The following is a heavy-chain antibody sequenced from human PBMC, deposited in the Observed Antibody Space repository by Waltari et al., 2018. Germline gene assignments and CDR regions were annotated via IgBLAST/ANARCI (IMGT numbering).Heavy chain of an antibody. J-gene: IGHJ6*02. Sequence: QVQLVESVGGVVQPGRSLRLSCAASGCTFSSYAMHWVRQAPGKGLEWVAVISYDGSNKYYADSVKGRFTISRDNAENSLYLQMNSLRAEDTAVYYCVRNWNYVHGMDVWGQGTTVTVSS. D-gene: IGHD1-7*01. CDR1: GCTFSSYA. V-gene: IGHV3-30-3*01. CDR3: VRNWNYVHGMDV. CDR2: ISYDGSNK.